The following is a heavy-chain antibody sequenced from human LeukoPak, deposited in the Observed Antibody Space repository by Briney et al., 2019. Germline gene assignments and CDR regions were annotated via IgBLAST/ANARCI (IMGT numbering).Heavy chain of an antibody. CDR1: GFSFSRYY. CDR3: ARQGFDSGFDY. CDR2: LLSGGDT. V-gene: IGHV3-66*04. D-gene: IGHD2-21*01. J-gene: IGHJ4*01. Sequence: PGGSLRLSCTASGFSFSRYYMSWVRQAPGKGLEWISVLLSGGDTYYADSVKDRFGVSRDSSSETLFLQMNSLRVDDTAVYYCARQGFDSGFDYWGHGTTVTVSS.